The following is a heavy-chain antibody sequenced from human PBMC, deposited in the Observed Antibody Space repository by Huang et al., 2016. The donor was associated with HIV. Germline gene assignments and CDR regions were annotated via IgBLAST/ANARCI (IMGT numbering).Heavy chain of an antibody. CDR2: ITYDGREK. CDR3: VKDQGHTFMVRYHFDF. J-gene: IGHJ4*02. D-gene: IGHD3-10*01. Sequence: QVQLVESGGGVVQPGRSLRLSCAASGFTFSTYGMHWVRQVQGKGLGWVTVITYDGREKYYADSVKGRFTSSRDNSNNTLYLQMNSLRADDTAVYYCVKDQGHTFMVRYHFDFWGQGTLVTVSS. V-gene: IGHV3-30*18. CDR1: GFTFSTYG.